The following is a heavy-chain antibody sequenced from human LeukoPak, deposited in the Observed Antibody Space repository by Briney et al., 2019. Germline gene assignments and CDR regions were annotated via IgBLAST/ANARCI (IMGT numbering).Heavy chain of an antibody. D-gene: IGHD1-26*01. Sequence: ASVKVSCKASGYTFTGYYMHWVRQAPGQGLEWMGWINPNSGGTNYAQKFQGWVTMTRDTSISTAYMELSRLRSDDTAVYYCARDRVGATTNFDYWGQGTLVTVSS. J-gene: IGHJ4*02. V-gene: IGHV1-2*04. CDR1: GYTFTGYY. CDR3: ARDRVGATTNFDY. CDR2: INPNSGGT.